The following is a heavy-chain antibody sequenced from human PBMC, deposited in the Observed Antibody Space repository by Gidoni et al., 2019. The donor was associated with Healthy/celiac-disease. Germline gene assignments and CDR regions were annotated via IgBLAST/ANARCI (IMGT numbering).Heavy chain of an antibody. CDR2: ISSSGSTI. J-gene: IGHJ4*02. V-gene: IGHV3-48*03. CDR3: ARGYSYGYSHFDY. D-gene: IGHD5-18*01. Sequence: EVQLVESGGGLVQLGGSLKLSCSASGCTFSSYEMHWVRQAPGKGLVWVSYISSSGSTIYYADSVKGRFTISRDNAKNSLDLQMNSLRAEDTAVDYCARGYSYGYSHFDYWGQGTLVTVSS. CDR1: GCTFSSYE.